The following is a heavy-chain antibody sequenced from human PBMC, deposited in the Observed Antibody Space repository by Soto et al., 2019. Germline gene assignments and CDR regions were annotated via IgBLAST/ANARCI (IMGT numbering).Heavy chain of an antibody. CDR3: ARAYYDFWSGYYSPFDY. D-gene: IGHD3-3*01. V-gene: IGHV5-10-1*01. Sequence: GESLKISCKGSGYSFTSYWISWVRQMPGKGLEWMGRIDPSDSYTNYSPSFQGHVTISADKSISTAYLQWSSLKASDTAMYYCARAYYDFWSGYYSPFDYWGQGTLVTVSS. CDR2: IDPSDSYT. CDR1: GYSFTSYW. J-gene: IGHJ4*02.